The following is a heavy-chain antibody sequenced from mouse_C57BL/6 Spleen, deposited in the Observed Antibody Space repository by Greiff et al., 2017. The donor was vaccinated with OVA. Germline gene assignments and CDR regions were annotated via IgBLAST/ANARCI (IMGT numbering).Heavy chain of an antibody. J-gene: IGHJ2*01. CDR3: AREGTVVAFDY. CDR2: INPSNGGT. D-gene: IGHD1-1*01. CDR1: GYTFTSYW. V-gene: IGHV1-53*01. Sequence: QVQLQQPGTELVKPGASVKLSCKASGYTFTSYWMHWVKQRPGQGLEWIGNINPSNGGTNYNEKFKSKATLTVDKPPSTAYMQLSSLTSEDSAVYYCAREGTVVAFDYWGQGTTLTVSS.